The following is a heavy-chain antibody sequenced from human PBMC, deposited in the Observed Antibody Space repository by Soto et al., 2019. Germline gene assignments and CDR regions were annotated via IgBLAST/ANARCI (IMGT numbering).Heavy chain of an antibody. V-gene: IGHV6-1*01. Sequence: SQTLSLTCAISGDSVSSNSAAWNWIRQSPSRGLEWLGRTYYRSKWYNNYAVSVKSRITINPDTSKNQFSLQLNSVTPEDTAVYYCASSGETYYDILTGYYNTYYYMDVWGKGTTVTVSS. CDR2: TYYRSKWYN. J-gene: IGHJ6*03. D-gene: IGHD3-9*01. CDR3: ASSGETYYDILTGYYNTYYYMDV. CDR1: GDSVSSNSAA.